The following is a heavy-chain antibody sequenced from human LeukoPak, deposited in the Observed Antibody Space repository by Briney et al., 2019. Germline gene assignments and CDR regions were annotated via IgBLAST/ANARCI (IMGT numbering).Heavy chain of an antibody. V-gene: IGHV4-59*02. Sequence: PSETLSLTCTVSGASVNSHCWSWIRQPPGKGLEWIGNIDYSGGANYNPSLKSRVTMSLETSRNQVSLNLISVNAADTAVYYCARVPEGRMGYFYYMDVWGIGTTVTVSS. CDR1: GASVNSHC. CDR2: IDYSGGA. D-gene: IGHD2-15*01. CDR3: ARVPEGRMGYFYYMDV. J-gene: IGHJ6*03.